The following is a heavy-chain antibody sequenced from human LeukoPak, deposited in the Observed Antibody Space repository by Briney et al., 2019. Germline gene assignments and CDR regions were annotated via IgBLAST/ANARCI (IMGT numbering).Heavy chain of an antibody. CDR2: VWYDGSNK. V-gene: IGHV3-33*01. J-gene: IGHJ4*02. D-gene: IGHD6-6*01. CDR1: GFTFSSYG. Sequence: PGRSLRLSCAASGFTFSSYGMHWVRQAPGKGLEWVAVVWYDGSNKYYADSVKGRFTISRDNSKDTLYLQMNSLRAEDTAVYYCARDPNSSSGWGTYYFDYWGQGTLVTVSS. CDR3: ARDPNSSSGWGTYYFDY.